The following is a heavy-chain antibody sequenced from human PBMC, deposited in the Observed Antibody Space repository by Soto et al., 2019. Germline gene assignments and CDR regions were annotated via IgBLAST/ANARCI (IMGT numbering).Heavy chain of an antibody. CDR2: INPNSGGT. D-gene: IGHD6-6*01. CDR3: ARDRGIAARPFSNDAFDI. Sequence: ASVKVSCKASGYTFTGYYMHWVRQAPGQGLEWMGWINPNSGGTNYAQKFQGWVTMTRDTSISTAYMELSRLRSDDTAVNYCARDRGIAARPFSNDAFDIWGQGTMVTVSS. CDR1: GYTFTGYY. V-gene: IGHV1-2*04. J-gene: IGHJ3*02.